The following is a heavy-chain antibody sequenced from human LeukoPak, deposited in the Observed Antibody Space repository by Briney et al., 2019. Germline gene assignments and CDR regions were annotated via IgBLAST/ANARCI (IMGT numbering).Heavy chain of an antibody. D-gene: IGHD6-6*01. Sequence: GRSLRLSCVTSGFSFSNYGMHWVRQAPGKGLEWVAVISYDGSNEYYADSVKGRFTISRDNSKNTLYLQVNSLRAEDTAVYYCAKDVSSSSPGDGMDVWGQGTTVIVSS. CDR3: AKDVSSSSPGDGMDV. CDR1: GFSFSNYG. J-gene: IGHJ6*02. CDR2: ISYDGSNE. V-gene: IGHV3-30*18.